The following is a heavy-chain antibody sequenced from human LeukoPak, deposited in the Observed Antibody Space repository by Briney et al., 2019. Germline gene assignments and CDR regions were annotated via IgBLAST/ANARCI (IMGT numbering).Heavy chain of an antibody. Sequence: SETLSLTCSVSGYSISTSNYWAGIRQPPGKGLEWIGSMYYMLNANSYNPSLKSRVSISVDTPDNQFSLKLKSVTAADTAVYYCATSFRSGWGFDSWGQGILVAVSS. D-gene: IGHD6-19*01. CDR3: ATSFRSGWGFDS. CDR2: MYYMLNA. V-gene: IGHV4-38-2*01. J-gene: IGHJ4*02. CDR1: GYSISTSNY.